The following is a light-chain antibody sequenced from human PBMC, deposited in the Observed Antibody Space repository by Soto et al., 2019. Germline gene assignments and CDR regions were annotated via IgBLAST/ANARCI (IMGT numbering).Light chain of an antibody. CDR2: GAS. V-gene: IGKV3-15*01. J-gene: IGKJ5*01. CDR3: HQYNNWRS. Sequence: EIGLTQSPGTLSLSPGDRATLSCRASQSVTNTYLAWYQQKPGQAPRLLIYGASAMSTGITARFSGSGAWTEFTLSICSLQSEDFAVYYCHQYNNWRSFGQGTGREI. CDR1: QSVTNTY.